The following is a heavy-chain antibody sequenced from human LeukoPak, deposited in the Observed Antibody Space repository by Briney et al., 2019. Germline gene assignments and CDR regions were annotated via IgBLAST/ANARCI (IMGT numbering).Heavy chain of an antibody. Sequence: PGGSLRLSCGASGFSFRSDGMHWVRQAPGKGLEWVAVISYDGSKKFDRDSVKGRFTISRDNSKNTLYLEMNTLRVEDTAVYHCVKEQSSGYYRVADYWGQGTLVTVSS. D-gene: IGHD6-19*01. CDR3: VKEQSSGYYRVADY. CDR2: ISYDGSKK. CDR1: GFSFRSDG. J-gene: IGHJ4*02. V-gene: IGHV3-30*18.